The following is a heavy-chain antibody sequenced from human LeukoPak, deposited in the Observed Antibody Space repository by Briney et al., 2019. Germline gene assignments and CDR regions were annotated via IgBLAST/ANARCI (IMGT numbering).Heavy chain of an antibody. CDR1: RFIFSSYW. V-gene: IGHV3-7*01. CDR3: ASHTYCGGDCYQCYFDY. D-gene: IGHD2-21*02. CDR2: IKPDGSEK. J-gene: IGHJ4*02. Sequence: GGSLRLSCAASRFIFSSYWMSWVRQAPGQGLEWVGNIKPDGSEKNYVDSVRGRFTLSRDNAKNTLYLQLNSRRAEDTAVYYCASHTYCGGDCYQCYFDYWGQGTLVTVSS.